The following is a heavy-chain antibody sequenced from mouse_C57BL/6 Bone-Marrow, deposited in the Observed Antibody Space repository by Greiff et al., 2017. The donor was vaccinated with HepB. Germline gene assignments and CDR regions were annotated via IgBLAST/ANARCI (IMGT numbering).Heavy chain of an antibody. J-gene: IGHJ3*01. D-gene: IGHD3-2*02. CDR2: INPYNGGT. CDR3: ARGAYSSGYLAWFAY. Sequence: EVKLEESGPVLVKPGASVKMSCKASGYTFTDYYMNWVKQSHGKSLEWIGVINPYNGGTSYNQKFKGKATLTVDKSSSTAYMELNSLTSEDSAVYYCARGAYSSGYLAWFAYWGQGTLVTVSA. CDR1: GYTFTDYY. V-gene: IGHV1-19*01.